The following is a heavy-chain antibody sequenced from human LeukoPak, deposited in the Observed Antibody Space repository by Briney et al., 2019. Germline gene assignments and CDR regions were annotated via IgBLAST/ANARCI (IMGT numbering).Heavy chain of an antibody. D-gene: IGHD3-16*02. V-gene: IGHV4-34*01. Sequence: SETLSLTCAVYGGSFSGYYWSWIRQPPGKGLEWIGEINHSGSTNYNPSLKSRVTISVDTSKKQFSLKLSSVTAADTAVYYCARGLSAVVYWGQGTLVTVSS. CDR3: ARGLSAVVY. J-gene: IGHJ4*02. CDR2: INHSGST. CDR1: GGSFSGYY.